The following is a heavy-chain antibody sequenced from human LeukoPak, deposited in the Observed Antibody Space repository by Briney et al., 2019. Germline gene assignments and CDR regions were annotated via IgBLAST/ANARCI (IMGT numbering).Heavy chain of an antibody. CDR1: GGTFSSYA. V-gene: IGHV1-69*05. CDR2: IIPIFGTA. CDR3: ARDNSYCSSTSCYGWGGFFDY. J-gene: IGHJ4*02. D-gene: IGHD2-2*01. Sequence: SVKVSCKASGGTFSSYAISWVRQAPGQGLEWMGGIIPIFGTANYAQKFQGRVTITTDESTSTAYMELSSLRSEDTAVYYCARDNSYCSSTSCYGWGGFFDYWGQGTLVTVSS.